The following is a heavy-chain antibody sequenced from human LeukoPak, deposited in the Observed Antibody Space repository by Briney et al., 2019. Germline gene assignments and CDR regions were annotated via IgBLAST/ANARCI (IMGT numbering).Heavy chain of an antibody. CDR2: IYSGGST. CDR1: GFIVSSNY. CDR3: AREIITFGGVIALDY. D-gene: IGHD3-16*02. V-gene: IGHV3-53*01. Sequence: GGSLRLSCAASGFIVSSNYMSWVRQAPGKGLEWVSVIYSGGSTYYADSVKGRLTISRDNSKNTLYLQMNSLRAEDTAVYYCAREIITFGGVIALDYWGQGTLVTVSS. J-gene: IGHJ4*02.